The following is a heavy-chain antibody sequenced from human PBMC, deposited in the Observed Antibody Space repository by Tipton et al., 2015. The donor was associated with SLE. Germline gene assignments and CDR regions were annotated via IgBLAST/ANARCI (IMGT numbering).Heavy chain of an antibody. CDR2: IYYTGST. CDR3: ARLNSGTGDFEH. CDR1: GGPIISSSYY. Sequence: TLSLTCTVSGGPIISSSYYWGWIRQPPEKGLEWIGSIYYTGSTYYNPSLKSRVTISVETSKTHFSLKMSSVTAADTAVYYCARLNSGTGDFEHWGQGTLVIVSS. D-gene: IGHD7-27*01. V-gene: IGHV4-39*01. J-gene: IGHJ4*02.